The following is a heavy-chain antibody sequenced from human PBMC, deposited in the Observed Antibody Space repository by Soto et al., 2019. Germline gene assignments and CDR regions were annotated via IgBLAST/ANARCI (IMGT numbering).Heavy chain of an antibody. CDR2: IIPIFGTA. V-gene: IGHV1-69*13. Sequence: SVKVSCKASGGTFSSYAISWVRQAPGQGLEWMGGIIPIFGTANYAQKFQGRVTITADESTSTAYMELSSLRSEDTAVYYCARSEEASPRRDGYNCDYWGQGTLVTVSS. D-gene: IGHD5-12*01. J-gene: IGHJ4*02. CDR1: GGTFSSYA. CDR3: ARSEEASPRRDGYNCDY.